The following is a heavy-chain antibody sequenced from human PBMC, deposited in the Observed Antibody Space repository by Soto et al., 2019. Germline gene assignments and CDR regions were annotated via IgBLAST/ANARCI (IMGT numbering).Heavy chain of an antibody. CDR2: TYYRSRWYN. D-gene: IGHD5-12*01. CDR3: ARDQGILATIAY. CDR1: GDSLSNNSAA. Sequence: SQTLSLTCVISGDSLSNNSAAWNWIRQSPSRGLEWLGRTYYRSRWYNHYAESVKSRITINPDTSKNQFSLHLRSVTPEDSAVYYCARDQGILATIAYWGKGTLITVDS. V-gene: IGHV6-1*01. J-gene: IGHJ4*02.